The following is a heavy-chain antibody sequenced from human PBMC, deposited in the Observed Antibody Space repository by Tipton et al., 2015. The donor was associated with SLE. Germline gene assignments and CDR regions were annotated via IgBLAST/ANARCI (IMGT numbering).Heavy chain of an antibody. V-gene: IGHV4-39*07. J-gene: IGHJ3*02. Sequence: TLSLTCTVSGVSISSASYYWNWIRQPAGKGLEWIGSIYYSGNTYYSPSLESRVTISVDTSKKQFSLKLTSMTAADTAVYYCASQYYNHYGHAFDIWGQGTLVTVPS. D-gene: IGHD3-10*01. CDR2: IYYSGNT. CDR3: ASQYYNHYGHAFDI. CDR1: GVSISSASYY.